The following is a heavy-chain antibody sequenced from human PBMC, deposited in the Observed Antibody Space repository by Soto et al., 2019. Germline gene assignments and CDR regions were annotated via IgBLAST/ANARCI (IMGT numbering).Heavy chain of an antibody. Sequence: QVQLVESGGGVVQPGRSLRLSCAASGFTFSSYGMHWVRQAPGKGLEWVAVIWYDGSNKYYADSVKGRFTISRDNSKTTLYLQMSSRRAEDTAVYYCARDRTRRQLDYWGQGTLVTVSS. D-gene: IGHD1-1*01. CDR2: IWYDGSNK. CDR1: GFTFSSYG. J-gene: IGHJ4*02. CDR3: ARDRTRRQLDY. V-gene: IGHV3-33*01.